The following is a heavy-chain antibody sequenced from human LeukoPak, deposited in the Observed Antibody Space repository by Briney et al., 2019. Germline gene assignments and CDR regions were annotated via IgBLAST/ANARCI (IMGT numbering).Heavy chain of an antibody. J-gene: IGHJ2*01. V-gene: IGHV4-4*07. CDR1: GGSISSYY. D-gene: IGHD3-3*01. CDR3: ARARIRIFGVVTRSYWYFDL. CDR2: IYTSGST. Sequence: SETLSLTCTVSGGSISSYYWSWIRQPAGKGLEWIGRIYTSGSTNYNPSLKSRVTMSVDTSKNQFSLKLSSVTAADTAVYYCARARIRIFGVVTRSYWYFDLWGRGTLVTVSS.